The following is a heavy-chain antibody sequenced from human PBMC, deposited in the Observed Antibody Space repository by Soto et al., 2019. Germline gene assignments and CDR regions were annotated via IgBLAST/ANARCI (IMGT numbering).Heavy chain of an antibody. Sequence: VQLVQSGAEVKKPGASVKVSCETSGFTFSDYYIHWIRQAPGQGLEWMGLINPDSGNTRYAQNFQGWVTMTRDTSVNTAYRELHRLRFNDTAVYYCARDMTGTGYDALDIWGQGTMVAVS. CDR3: ARDMTGTGYDALDI. CDR2: INPDSGNT. CDR1: GFTFSDYY. V-gene: IGHV1-2*04. D-gene: IGHD1-20*01. J-gene: IGHJ3*02.